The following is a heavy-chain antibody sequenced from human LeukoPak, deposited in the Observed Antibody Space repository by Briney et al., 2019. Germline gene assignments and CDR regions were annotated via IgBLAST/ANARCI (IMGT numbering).Heavy chain of an antibody. V-gene: IGHV1-46*01. D-gene: IGHD3-22*01. CDR3: AREIPTGITMIVVVTKEGAFDI. CDR1: GYTFTDYY. J-gene: IGHJ3*02. CDR2: INPSGGST. Sequence: GASVKVSCKTSGYTFTDYYIHWVRQAPGQGLEWMGIINPSGGSTSYAQKFQGRVTMTRDTSTSTVYMELSSLRSEDTAVYYCAREIPTGITMIVVVTKEGAFDIWGQGTMVTVSS.